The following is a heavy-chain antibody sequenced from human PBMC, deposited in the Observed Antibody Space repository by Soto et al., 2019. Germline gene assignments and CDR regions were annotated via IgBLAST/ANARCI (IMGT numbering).Heavy chain of an antibody. Sequence: PGESLKLPCRGSGYTFTNYWIVWVRQIPGKGLEWMGIIYPGDSDNRYSPSFQGQVTISADRSISTAYLQWSSLKASDTGMYYCARYPTLTDYFFHGMDVWGQGTPVTVSS. CDR3: ARYPTLTDYFFHGMDV. D-gene: IGHD4-17*01. CDR1: GYTFTNYW. V-gene: IGHV5-51*01. CDR2: IYPGDSDN. J-gene: IGHJ6*02.